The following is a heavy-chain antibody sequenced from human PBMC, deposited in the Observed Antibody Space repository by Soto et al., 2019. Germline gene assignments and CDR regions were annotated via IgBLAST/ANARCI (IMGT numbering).Heavy chain of an antibody. CDR2: IYYIKTT. CDR3: ARSVSP. V-gene: IGHV4-31*03. CDR1: GGSISSGGYY. Sequence: QVQLQESGPGLVKPSQTLSLTCTVSGGSISSGGYYWSWIRQHPGKGLEWIGYIYYIKTTYYNPSLKIRVTISLDTSKNQFSLKLTSVTAAVTAVYYCARSVSPWGQGTLVTVSS. J-gene: IGHJ5*02.